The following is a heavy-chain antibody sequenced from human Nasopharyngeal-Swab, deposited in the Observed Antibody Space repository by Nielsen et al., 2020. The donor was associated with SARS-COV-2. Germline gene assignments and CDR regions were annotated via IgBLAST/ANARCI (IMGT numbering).Heavy chain of an antibody. CDR2: IYYSGST. CDR1: GGSISSSSYY. J-gene: IGHJ4*02. Sequence: GSLRLSCTVSGGSISSSSYYWGWIRQPPGKGLEWIGSIYYSGSTYYNPSLKRRVTISVDTSKNQFSLKLSSVTAADTAVYYCATPGDFWSGYYPFDYWGQGTLVTVSS. D-gene: IGHD3-3*01. V-gene: IGHV4-39*01. CDR3: ATPGDFWSGYYPFDY.